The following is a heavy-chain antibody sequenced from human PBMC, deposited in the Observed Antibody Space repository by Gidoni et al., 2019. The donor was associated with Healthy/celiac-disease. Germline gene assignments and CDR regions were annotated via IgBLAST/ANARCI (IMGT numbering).Heavy chain of an antibody. Sequence: QLQLQESGPGLVKPSETLSLTCTVSGGSISSSSYYWGWLRQPPGKGLEWIGSIYYSGSPYYNPSLKSRVTISVDTSKNQFSLKLSSVTAADTAVYYCARLGGYFDYWGQGTLVTVSS. D-gene: IGHD2-15*01. J-gene: IGHJ4*02. V-gene: IGHV4-39*01. CDR1: GGSISSSSYY. CDR2: IYYSGSP. CDR3: ARLGGYFDY.